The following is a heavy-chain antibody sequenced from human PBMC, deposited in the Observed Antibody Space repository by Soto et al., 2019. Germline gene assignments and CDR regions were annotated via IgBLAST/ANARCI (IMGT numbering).Heavy chain of an antibody. CDR2: INHSGST. J-gene: IGHJ4*02. CDR1: GGSFSGYY. CDR3: ARRRTGTTYWDS. V-gene: IGHV4-34*02. Sequence: QVQLQQWGAGLLKPSETLSLTCAVYGGSFSGYYWSWIRQPPGKGLECIGEINHSGSTNYNSSLKSRVTISIDTAKNQLSLKLTSGTAAETAVYYCARRRTGTTYWDSWGQGRPVTVSS. D-gene: IGHD1-1*01.